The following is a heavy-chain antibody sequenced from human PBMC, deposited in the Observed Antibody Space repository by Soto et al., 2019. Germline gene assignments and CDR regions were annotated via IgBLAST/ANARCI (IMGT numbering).Heavy chain of an antibody. D-gene: IGHD5-18*01. Sequence: ASVKVSCKASGCTFYSHIISWVRQAPGQGLEWMGRINGDYGNTQYAQKFRGRVTMTTDTSTTTVYMELTNLRSDDTAVYYCARCIQGDYYYGMDVWGQGTTVTVSS. CDR1: GCTFYSHI. V-gene: IGHV1-18*01. J-gene: IGHJ6*02. CDR3: ARCIQGDYYYGMDV. CDR2: INGDYGNT.